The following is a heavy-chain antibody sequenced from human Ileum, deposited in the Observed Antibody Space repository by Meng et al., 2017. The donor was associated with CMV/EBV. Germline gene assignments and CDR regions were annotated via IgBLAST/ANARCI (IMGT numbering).Heavy chain of an antibody. D-gene: IGHD2-15*01. J-gene: IGHJ4*02. CDR2: IYYSGSP. Sequence: QVQRQESGPGLVNPSQTLALTCTVSGGSITSGNYYWSWIRQPPGRGLEWIGYIYYSGSPYYKPSLKSRVTISLDTSKNQFSLNLRSVTATDSAVYYCVRQVVAASFDYWGQGALVTVSS. CDR1: GGSITSGNYY. CDR3: VRQVVAASFDY. V-gene: IGHV4-30-4*08.